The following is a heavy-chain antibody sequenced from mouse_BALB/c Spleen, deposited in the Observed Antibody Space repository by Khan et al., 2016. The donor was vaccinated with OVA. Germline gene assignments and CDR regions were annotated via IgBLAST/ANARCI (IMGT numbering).Heavy chain of an antibody. CDR3: ARTARIEY. J-gene: IGHJ2*01. CDR1: GYSITSCYG. Sequence: VQLKESGPGLVKPSQSLSLTCTVTGYSITSCYGWNWLRHFPGNKLEWMGYISYSGSTNYNPSLKSRISITRDTSKNQFFLQLTSVTTEDTATYYCARTARIEYWGQGTTLTVSS. CDR2: ISYSGST. V-gene: IGHV3-2*02. D-gene: IGHD1-2*01.